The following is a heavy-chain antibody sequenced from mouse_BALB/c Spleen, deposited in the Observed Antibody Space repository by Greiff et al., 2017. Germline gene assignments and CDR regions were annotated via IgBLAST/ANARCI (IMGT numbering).Heavy chain of an antibody. CDR1: GFTFSSYA. V-gene: IGHV5-9-3*01. CDR3: ARPGVITTATFFDY. J-gene: IGHJ2*01. CDR2: ISSGGSYT. Sequence: EVQLVESGGGLVKPGGSLKLSCAASGFTFSSYAMSWVRQTPEKRLEWVATISSGGSYTYYPDSVKGRFTISRDNAKNTLYLQMSSLRSEDTAMYYCARPGVITTATFFDYWGQGTTLTVSS. D-gene: IGHD1-2*01.